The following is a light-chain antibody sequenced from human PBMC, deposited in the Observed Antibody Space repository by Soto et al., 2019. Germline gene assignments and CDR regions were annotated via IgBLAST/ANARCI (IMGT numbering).Light chain of an antibody. CDR1: QSVRSN. CDR2: DVS. Sequence: EIVLTQSPATLSLSPEERATLSCRASQSVRSNLAWYQHKPGQAPRLLIYDVSNRATGIPGRFSGSGFGTDFPLTISNVEAEDFAVYYCQQRDNWPWTFGQGAKVEIK. J-gene: IGKJ1*01. V-gene: IGKV3-11*01. CDR3: QQRDNWPWT.